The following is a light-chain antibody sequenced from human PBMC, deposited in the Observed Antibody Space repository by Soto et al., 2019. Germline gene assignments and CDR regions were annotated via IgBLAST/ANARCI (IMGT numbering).Light chain of an antibody. CDR3: QQYDNGPLA. V-gene: IGKV3-15*01. CDR2: GAS. Sequence: EIVMTQSPATLPVSPRERATLSCRASQSVSINVAWYQQKPGQAPRFLIYGASTRATGIPARISGSESGTEFPLTVSSLQSEDFSVYNCQQYDNGPLAIGEGTQV. CDR1: QSVSIN. J-gene: IGKJ4*01.